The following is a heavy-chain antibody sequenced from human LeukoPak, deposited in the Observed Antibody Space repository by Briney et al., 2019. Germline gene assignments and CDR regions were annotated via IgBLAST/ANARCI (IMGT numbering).Heavy chain of an antibody. J-gene: IGHJ4*02. V-gene: IGHV4-34*01. CDR2: INHSGST. CDR3: ARHCAGYDSWSGYPYYFDY. CDR1: GGSFSGYY. Sequence: SETLSLTCAVYGGSFSGYYWSWIRQPPGKGLEWIGEINHSGSTNYNPSLKSRVTISVDTSKNQFSLKLSSVTAADTAVYYCARHCAGYDSWSGYPYYFDYWGQGTLVTVSS. D-gene: IGHD3-3*01.